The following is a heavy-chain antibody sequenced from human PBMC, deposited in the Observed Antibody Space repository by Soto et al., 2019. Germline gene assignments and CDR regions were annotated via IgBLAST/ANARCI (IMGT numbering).Heavy chain of an antibody. J-gene: IGHJ4*02. V-gene: IGHV3-30*03. CDR3: ARKNAGTVWDLPDY. CDR1: GFTFSDYG. Sequence: QVQLVESGGGVVQPGRSLRLSCAASGFTFSDYGMHWVRQAPGRGLEWVAVTASDGTYKYYGDSVKGRFTISRDNSRATLYLQMNSLRDDDTAVYYCARKNAGTVWDLPDYWGQGTLVTVSS. CDR2: TASDGTYK. D-gene: IGHD1-26*01.